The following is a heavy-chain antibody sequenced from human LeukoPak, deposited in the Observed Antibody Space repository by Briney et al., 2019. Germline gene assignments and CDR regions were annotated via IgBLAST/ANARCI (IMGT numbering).Heavy chain of an antibody. Sequence: APVKVSCKASGYTFTSYAMAWVRQAPGQGLEWMGWINTNTGNPTYAQDFTGRFVFSLDTSVSTAYLQISTLKAEDTAVYYCARERPGVIFDYWGQGTLVTVSS. CDR2: INTNTGNP. J-gene: IGHJ4*02. D-gene: IGHD3-10*01. CDR3: ARERPGVIFDY. V-gene: IGHV7-4-1*02. CDR1: GYTFTSYA.